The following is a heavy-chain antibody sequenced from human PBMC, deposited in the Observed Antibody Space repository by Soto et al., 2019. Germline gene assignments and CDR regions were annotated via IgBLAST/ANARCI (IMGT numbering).Heavy chain of an antibody. J-gene: IGHJ5*02. CDR3: ARDLRGRGSGRFDP. Sequence: PSETLSLTCTVSGGSISSYYWSWIRQPPGKGLEWIGYIYYSGSTNYNPSLKSRVTISVDTSKSQFSLKLSSVTAADTAVYYCARDLRGRGSGRFDPWGQGTLVTVSS. V-gene: IGHV4-59*12. CDR1: GGSISSYY. CDR2: IYYSGST. D-gene: IGHD3-10*01.